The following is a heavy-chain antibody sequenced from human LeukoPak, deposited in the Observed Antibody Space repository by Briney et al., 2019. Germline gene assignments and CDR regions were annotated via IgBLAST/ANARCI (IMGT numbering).Heavy chain of an antibody. CDR2: ISGSGGRT. Sequence: GGSLRLSCAASGFTFSSYAMSWVRQAPGKGLEWASAISGSGGRTYYADSVKGRFTISRDDSKNTLYLQMNSLRAEDTAVYYCAKDSIMITFGGVIVPPDDAFDIWGQGTMVTVSS. V-gene: IGHV3-23*01. J-gene: IGHJ3*02. CDR1: GFTFSSYA. CDR3: AKDSIMITFGGVIVPPDDAFDI. D-gene: IGHD3-16*02.